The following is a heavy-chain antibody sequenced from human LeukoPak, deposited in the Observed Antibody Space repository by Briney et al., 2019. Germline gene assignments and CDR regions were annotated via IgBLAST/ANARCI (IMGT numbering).Heavy chain of an antibody. J-gene: IGHJ4*02. CDR1: GDSISSGYS. D-gene: IGHD4-23*01. V-gene: IGHV4-38-2*02. CDR2: MFHSGSS. CDR3: ARHEDYGGTFDY. Sequence: SETLSHTCTVSGDSISSGYSWGWIRQPPGKGLEWIGSMFHSGSSYYNPSLKSRVTISVDTSKNQFSLKLSSVTAADTAVYYCARHEDYGGTFDYWGQGTLVTVSS.